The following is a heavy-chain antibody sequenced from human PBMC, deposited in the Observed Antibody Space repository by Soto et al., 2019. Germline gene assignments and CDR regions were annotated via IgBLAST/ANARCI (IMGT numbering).Heavy chain of an antibody. V-gene: IGHV4-34*01. D-gene: IGHD3-3*01. CDR1: GGSFRGYY. CDR2: INHSGST. CDR3: ARGGYDFWSGYYFDP. Sequence: SETLSLTCAVYGGSFRGYYWSWIRQPPGKGLEWIGEINHSGSTNYNPSLKSRVTISVDTSKNQFSLKLSSVTAADTAVYYCARGGYDFWSGYYFDPWGQGTLVTVSS. J-gene: IGHJ5*02.